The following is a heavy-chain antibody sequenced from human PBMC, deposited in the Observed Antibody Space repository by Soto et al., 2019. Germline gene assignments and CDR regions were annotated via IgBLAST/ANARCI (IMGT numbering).Heavy chain of an antibody. CDR2: IWYDGSNK. V-gene: IGHV3-33*01. D-gene: IGHD6-13*01. J-gene: IGHJ6*02. Sequence: QVQLVESGGGVVQPGRSLRLSCAASGFTFSRFGIHWVRQAPGKGLEWVAVIWYDGSNKYYADSVKGRFTISRDNSKNMVYLQMNSLRAEDTAMYCCVRDEGTAAEGPYYYYAMDVWGQGTTVTVSS. CDR3: VRDEGTAAEGPYYYYAMDV. CDR1: GFTFSRFG.